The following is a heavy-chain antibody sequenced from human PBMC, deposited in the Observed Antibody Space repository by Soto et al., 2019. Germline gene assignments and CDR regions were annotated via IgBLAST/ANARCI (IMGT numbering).Heavy chain of an antibody. V-gene: IGHV4-34*01. CDR3: ATLYCSSTSCYIFDY. Sequence: TSETLSLTCAVYGGSFSGYYWSWIRQPPGKGLEWIGEINHSGSTNYNPSLKSRVTISVDTSKNQFSLKLSSVTAADTAVYYCATLYCSSTSCYIFDYWGQGTLVTVSS. CDR2: INHSGST. D-gene: IGHD2-2*01. J-gene: IGHJ4*02. CDR1: GGSFSGYY.